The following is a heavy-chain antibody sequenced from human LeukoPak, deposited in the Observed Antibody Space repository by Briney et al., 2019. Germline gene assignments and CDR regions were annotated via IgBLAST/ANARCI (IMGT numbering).Heavy chain of an antibody. Sequence: PGGSLRLSCAASGFTFSSYSMNWVRQAPGKGLEWIGSIYHSGSTYYNPSLKSRVTISVDTSKNQFSLKLSSVTAADTAVYYCATGTTNYYYYMDVWGKGTTVTVSS. V-gene: IGHV4-38-2*01. D-gene: IGHD1-7*01. CDR3: ATGTTNYYYYMDV. J-gene: IGHJ6*03. CDR2: IYHSGST. CDR1: GFTFSSYS.